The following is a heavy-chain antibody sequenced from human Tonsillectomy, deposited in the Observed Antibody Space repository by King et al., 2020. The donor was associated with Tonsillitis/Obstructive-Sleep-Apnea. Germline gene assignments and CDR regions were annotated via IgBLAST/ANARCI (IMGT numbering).Heavy chain of an antibody. J-gene: IGHJ4*02. V-gene: IGHV3-30*04. D-gene: IGHD6-13*01. CDR2: ISYDGSNK. Sequence: LQLVQSGGGVVQPGMSLRLSCAASGFIFSNYAMHWVRQAPGKGLEWVATISYDGSNKYHTDSVRGRFTISRDNSKNTLYLQMNSLRAEDTAVYYCTRDTGFRSSWFYFDYWGQGALVTVSS. CDR1: GFIFSNYA. CDR3: TRDTGFRSSWFYFDY.